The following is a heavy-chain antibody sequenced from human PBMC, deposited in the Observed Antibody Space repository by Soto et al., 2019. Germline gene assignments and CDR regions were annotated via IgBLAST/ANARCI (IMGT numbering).Heavy chain of an antibody. Sequence: GGSLRLSCAASGFSFRNAWMSWVRQAPGKGLEWVGRIKSKTDGGTTDYAAPVKGRFTISRDNSKNTLYLQMNSLKTEDTAVYYCRLDYFYYGMDVWGQGTTVTVSS. V-gene: IGHV3-15*01. CDR2: IKSKTDGGTT. CDR1: GFSFRNAW. J-gene: IGHJ6*02. CDR3: RLDYFYYGMDV.